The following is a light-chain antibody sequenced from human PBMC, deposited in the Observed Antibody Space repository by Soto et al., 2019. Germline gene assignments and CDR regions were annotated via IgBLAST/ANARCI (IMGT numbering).Light chain of an antibody. CDR3: QQSYSTPRT. CDR1: QSISRY. V-gene: IGKV1-39*01. J-gene: IGKJ1*01. CDR2: GAS. Sequence: DIQITQSPSTLSASVVDRVTITCRASQSISRYLNWYQQKPGKAPKLLIYGASSLQSGVPSRFSGSGSGTDFTLTISSLQPEDFTTYYCQQSYSTPRTFGQGTKVDIK.